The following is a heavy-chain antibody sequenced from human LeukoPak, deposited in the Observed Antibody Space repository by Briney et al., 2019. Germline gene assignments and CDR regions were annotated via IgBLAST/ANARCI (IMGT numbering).Heavy chain of an antibody. V-gene: IGHV1-2*02. J-gene: IGHJ3*02. CDR1: GYTFTGYY. CDR2: INPNSGGT. CDR3: AKDPLNYYEMAKGKGGVFDI. Sequence: ASVKVSCKASGYTFTGYYMHWVRQAPGQGLEWMGWINPNSGGTNYAQKFQGRVTMTRDTSISTAYMELSRLRSDDTAVYYCAKDPLNYYEMAKGKGGVFDIGGKGQWSPSLQ. D-gene: IGHD3-22*01.